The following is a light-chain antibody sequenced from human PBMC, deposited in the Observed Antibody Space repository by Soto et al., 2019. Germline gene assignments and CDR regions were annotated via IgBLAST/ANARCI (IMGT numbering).Light chain of an antibody. CDR2: YIS. CDR3: QQHNQWPIT. V-gene: IGKV3D-15*01. Sequence: EIVMPQSPATLSVSPGETASLSCRASQSAGKFLAWYKQKPGQAPRLLIYYISTRATGIPARLSGSGSGTEFTLTINSLQSEDSAVYYCQQHNQWPITFGQGTRLEIK. CDR1: QSAGKF. J-gene: IGKJ5*01.